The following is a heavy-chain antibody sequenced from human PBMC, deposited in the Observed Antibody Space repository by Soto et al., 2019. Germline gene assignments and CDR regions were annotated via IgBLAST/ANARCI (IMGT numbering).Heavy chain of an antibody. J-gene: IGHJ6*02. D-gene: IGHD3-22*01. Sequence: GESLKISCKGSGYSFTSYWISWVRQMPGKGLEWMGGIDPSDSYTNYSPSFQGHVTISADKSISTAYLQWSSLKASDTAMYYCARSGLYYYDSSGYPGMDVWGQGTTVTVSS. V-gene: IGHV5-10-1*01. CDR2: IDPSDSYT. CDR3: ARSGLYYYDSSGYPGMDV. CDR1: GYSFTSYW.